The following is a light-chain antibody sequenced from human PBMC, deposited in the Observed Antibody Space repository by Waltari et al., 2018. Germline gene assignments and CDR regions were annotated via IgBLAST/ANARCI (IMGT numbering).Light chain of an antibody. J-gene: IGLJ2*01. CDR1: SSDVGNYQR. CDR2: AVS. Sequence: QSALTQPASVSGSPGQSITISCTGTSSDVGNYQRFSWYQQNPGKAPKLMIYAVSKRPSGVSDRFSGSKSGDMASLTISGLQPEDEAEYFCSSYAGSSKGVFGGGTKVTVL. CDR3: SSYAGSSKGV. V-gene: IGLV2-23*02.